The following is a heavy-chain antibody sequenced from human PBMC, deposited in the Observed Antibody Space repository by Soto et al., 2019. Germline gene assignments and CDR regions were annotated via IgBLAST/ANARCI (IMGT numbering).Heavy chain of an antibody. V-gene: IGHV3-30*18. J-gene: IGHJ4*02. CDR3: AKVYPRYSSSTGDY. Sequence: QVQLVESGGGVVQPGRSLRLSCAASGFTFSSYGMHWVRQAPGKGLEWVAVISYDGSNKYYADSVKGRFTISRDNSKNTLYLQMNSLRAEDTAVYYCAKVYPRYSSSTGDYWGQGTLVTVSS. CDR1: GFTFSSYG. CDR2: ISYDGSNK. D-gene: IGHD6-6*01.